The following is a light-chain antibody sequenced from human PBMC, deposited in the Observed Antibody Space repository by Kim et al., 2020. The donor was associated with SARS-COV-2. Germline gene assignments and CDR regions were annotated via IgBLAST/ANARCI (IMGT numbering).Light chain of an antibody. J-gene: IGLJ2*01. V-gene: IGLV6-57*03. CDR3: QSYDSSNQVV. CDR2: EDN. Sequence: KPATIAGTPSSGTIASNNVQWYQQRPGSAPTTVIYEDNQRPSGVPDRFSGSIDSASNSASLTISGLKTEDEADYYCQSYDSSNQVVFGGGTQLTVL. CDR1: SGTIASNN.